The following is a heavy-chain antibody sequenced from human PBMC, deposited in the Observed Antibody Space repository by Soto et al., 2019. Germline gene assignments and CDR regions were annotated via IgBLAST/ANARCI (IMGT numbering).Heavy chain of an antibody. V-gene: IGHV1-69*01. Sequence: QVQLVQSGAEVKKPGSSVKVSCKASGGTFSSYAISWVRQAPGQGLEWMGGIIPIFGTANYAQKVQGRVTITADESTSTAYMELSSLRSEDTAVYYCARDHYSSSWSTPSYYYYGMDVWGQGTTVTVSS. CDR1: GGTFSSYA. J-gene: IGHJ6*02. CDR3: ARDHYSSSWSTPSYYYYGMDV. D-gene: IGHD6-13*01. CDR2: IIPIFGTA.